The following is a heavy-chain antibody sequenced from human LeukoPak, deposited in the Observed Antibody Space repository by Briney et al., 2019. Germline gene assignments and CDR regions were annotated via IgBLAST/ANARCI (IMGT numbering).Heavy chain of an antibody. V-gene: IGHV3-30*02. D-gene: IGHD6-19*01. CDR3: ARLQWPMYYFDY. CDR2: IRYDGSNK. Sequence: GGSLRLSCAASGFTFSSFGMHWVRQAPGKGLEWVAFIRYDGSNKYYADSVKGRFTISRDNSKNTLYLQMSSLRPEDTAVYYCARLQWPMYYFDYWGQGTLVTVSS. J-gene: IGHJ4*02. CDR1: GFTFSSFG.